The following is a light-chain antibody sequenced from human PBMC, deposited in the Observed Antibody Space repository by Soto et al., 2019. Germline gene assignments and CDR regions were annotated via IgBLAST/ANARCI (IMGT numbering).Light chain of an antibody. CDR2: ETS. J-gene: IGKJ5*01. CDR1: QSISNY. Sequence: EIVLTQSPATLSLSPGESATLSCRASQSISNYLAWYEQKPGQAPRLLIYETSIRATGIPARFSGSGSGTDFTLTINSLEPADFAVYYCQQRNYWPITFGQGTRLETK. CDR3: QQRNYWPIT. V-gene: IGKV3-11*01.